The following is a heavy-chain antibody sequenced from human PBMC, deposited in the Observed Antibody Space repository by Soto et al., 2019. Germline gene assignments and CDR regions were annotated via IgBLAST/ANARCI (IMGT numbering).Heavy chain of an antibody. CDR3: ALPWFGDAYYYGMDV. CDR2: INHSGST. D-gene: IGHD3-10*01. J-gene: IGHJ6*02. V-gene: IGHV4-34*01. Sequence: PSETLSLTCAAYGGSFSGYYWSWIRQPPGKGLEWIGEINHSGSTNYNPSLKSRVTISVDTSKNQFSLKLSSVTAADTAVYYCALPWFGDAYYYGMDVWGQGTTVTVSS. CDR1: GGSFSGYY.